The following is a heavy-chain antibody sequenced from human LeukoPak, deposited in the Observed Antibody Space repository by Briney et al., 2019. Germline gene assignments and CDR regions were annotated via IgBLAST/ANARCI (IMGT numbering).Heavy chain of an antibody. D-gene: IGHD3-22*01. V-gene: IGHV5-51*01. CDR1: GYIFTSYW. Sequence: GESLQISCRGSGYIFTSYWIGWVRQLPGKGLEWMGIIYPGDSDTRYSPSFQGQVTISADKSISTAYLQWSSLKASDTAMYYCARYYYDSSGYSLDYWGQGTLVTVSS. CDR2: IYPGDSDT. CDR3: ARYYYDSSGYSLDY. J-gene: IGHJ4*02.